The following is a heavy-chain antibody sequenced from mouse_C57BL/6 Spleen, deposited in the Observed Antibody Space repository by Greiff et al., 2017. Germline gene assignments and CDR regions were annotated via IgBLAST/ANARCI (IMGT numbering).Heavy chain of an antibody. Sequence: QVQLQQPGAELVKPGASVKLSCKASGYTFTSYWMQWVKQRPGQGLEWIGEIDPSDSYTNYNQKFKGKATLTVDTSSSTAYMQLSSLNSEDSAVYYCERSTDGYYTYAMDYWGQGTSVTVSS. CDR1: GYTFTSYW. CDR2: IDPSDSYT. V-gene: IGHV1-50*01. CDR3: ERSTDGYYTYAMDY. J-gene: IGHJ4*01. D-gene: IGHD2-3*01.